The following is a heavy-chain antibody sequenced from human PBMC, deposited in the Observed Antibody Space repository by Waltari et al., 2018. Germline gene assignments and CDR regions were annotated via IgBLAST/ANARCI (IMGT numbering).Heavy chain of an antibody. CDR3: ARVSRPHYDNSGAYYEY. V-gene: IGHV3-30-3*01. CDR1: GFAFGSYA. Sequence: QVQLVESGGGVVQPGRSLRLSCAASGFAFGSYAMHWVRQAPGKGLEWVAFMSFDGNNKYFGDSVRGRFSISRDNSKNTLFLDLNSLRVEDTAVYYCARVSRPHYDNSGAYYEYWGQGTLVTVSS. J-gene: IGHJ1*01. CDR2: MSFDGNNK. D-gene: IGHD3-22*01.